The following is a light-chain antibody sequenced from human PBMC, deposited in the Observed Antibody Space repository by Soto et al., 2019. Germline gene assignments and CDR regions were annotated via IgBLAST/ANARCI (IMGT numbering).Light chain of an antibody. CDR1: QSISTW. Sequence: DIQMTQSPSTLSASVGDRVTITCRASQSISTWLAWYQQKPGKAPKVLIYQAYGLKSGVPSRFIGGGSGKEFTLTISGLEPDDFANYYCQQYKIYPFTFGPGTKV. CDR3: QQYKIYPFT. J-gene: IGKJ3*01. CDR2: QAY. V-gene: IGKV1-5*03.